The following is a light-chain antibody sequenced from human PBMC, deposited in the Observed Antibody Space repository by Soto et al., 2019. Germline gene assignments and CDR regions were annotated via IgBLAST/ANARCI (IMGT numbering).Light chain of an antibody. CDR3: QQCTEWPVT. CDR1: QSVRSY. V-gene: IGKV3-11*01. J-gene: IGKJ3*01. Sequence: EIVLTQSPATLSLSPGERATLSCRASQSVRSYLAWYQQKPGQTPRLLIYDASNRATGVPARFSGSGSGTDFTLPISSLELAGLTVYYCQQCTEWPVTFGPGTKVDI. CDR2: DAS.